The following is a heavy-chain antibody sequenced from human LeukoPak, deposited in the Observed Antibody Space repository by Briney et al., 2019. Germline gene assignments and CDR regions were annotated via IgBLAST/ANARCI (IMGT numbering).Heavy chain of an antibody. J-gene: IGHJ4*02. CDR3: AKDPYYYDSSGYYYGVYFDY. D-gene: IGHD3-22*01. Sequence: PGGSLRLSCAASGFTFSSYAMSWVRQAPGKGLEWVSAISGSGGSTYYADSVKGRFTISRDNSKNTLYLQMNSLRAEDTAVYYCAKDPYYYDSSGYYYGVYFDYWGQGTLVTVSS. CDR2: ISGSGGST. V-gene: IGHV3-23*01. CDR1: GFTFSSYA.